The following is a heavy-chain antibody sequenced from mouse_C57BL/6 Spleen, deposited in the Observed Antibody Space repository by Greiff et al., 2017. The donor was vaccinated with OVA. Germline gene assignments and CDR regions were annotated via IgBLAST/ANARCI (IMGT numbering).Heavy chain of an antibody. V-gene: IGHV1-42*01. CDR3: ARSRDYDEFAY. Sequence: VQLQQSGPELVKPGASVKISCKASGYSFTGYYMNWVKQSPEKSLEWIGEINPSTGGTTYNQKFKAKATLTVDKSSSTAYMQLKSLTSEDSAVYYCARSRDYDEFAYWGQGTLVTVSA. CDR2: INPSTGGT. J-gene: IGHJ3*01. D-gene: IGHD2-4*01. CDR1: GYSFTGYY.